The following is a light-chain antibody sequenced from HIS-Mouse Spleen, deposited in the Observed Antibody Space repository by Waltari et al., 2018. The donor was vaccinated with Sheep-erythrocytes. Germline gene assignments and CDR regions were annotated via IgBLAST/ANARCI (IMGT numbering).Light chain of an antibody. Sequence: QSALTQPPSASGSPGQSVTISCTGTSSDVGGYNYVSWYQQHPGKAPRLMIYEVSKRRAGVPERCSGSKSGNTASLTVSGLQAEDEADYYCSSYAGSNNWVFGGGTKLTVL. J-gene: IGLJ3*02. V-gene: IGLV2-8*01. CDR3: SSYAGSNNWV. CDR2: EVS. CDR1: SSDVGGYNY.